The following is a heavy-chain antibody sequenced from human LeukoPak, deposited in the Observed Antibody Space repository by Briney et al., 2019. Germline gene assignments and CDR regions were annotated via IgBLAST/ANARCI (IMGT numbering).Heavy chain of an antibody. J-gene: IGHJ4*02. CDR2: IYYSGST. Sequence: SETLSLTCTVSGGSISSYYWSWIRQPPGKGLEWIGYIYYSGSTNYNPSLKSRVTISVDTSKNQFSLKLSSVTAADTAVYYCARLGPRGYLRGAYFDYWGQGTLVTVSS. V-gene: IGHV4-59*08. CDR1: GGSISSYY. D-gene: IGHD5-18*01. CDR3: ARLGPRGYLRGAYFDY.